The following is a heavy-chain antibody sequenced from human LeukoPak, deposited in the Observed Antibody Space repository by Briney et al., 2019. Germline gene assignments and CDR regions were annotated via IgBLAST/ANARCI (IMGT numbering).Heavy chain of an antibody. Sequence: PGGSLRLSCAASGFTFSTYGMHWVRQAPGKGLEWVAVIWNDGSNKYYADSVKGRFTISRDNSKNTLYLQMNSLRAEDTAVYYCAKDDDYGDYDYWGQGTLVTVSS. V-gene: IGHV3-33*06. CDR1: GFTFSTYG. D-gene: IGHD4-17*01. CDR3: AKDDDYGDYDY. CDR2: IWNDGSNK. J-gene: IGHJ4*02.